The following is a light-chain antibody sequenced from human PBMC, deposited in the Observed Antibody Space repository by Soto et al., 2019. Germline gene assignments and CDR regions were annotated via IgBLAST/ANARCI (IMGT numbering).Light chain of an antibody. CDR2: EVN. J-gene: IGLJ3*02. V-gene: IGLV2-23*02. CDR1: SSDVGTYNL. CDR3: CTYIGNDAWV. Sequence: QAALTQPASVSGSPGQSITISCTGTSSDVGTYNLVSWYQQHPGTLPNLLIYEVNDRPSGVSNRFSGSKSGNTAPLTISGLLAADEADYYCCTYIGNDAWVFGGGTKLTVL.